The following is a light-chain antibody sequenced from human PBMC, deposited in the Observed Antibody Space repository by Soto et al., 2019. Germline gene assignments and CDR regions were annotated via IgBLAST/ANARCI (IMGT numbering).Light chain of an antibody. J-gene: IGKJ1*01. Sequence: IQLTQSPSSLSASGGDRVTFSCRSSRNIDNYLNWYVQRPGKAPELLMYSTTYFKSGVPSLFSGSGFGTQFSLPTSGLQSEDDATNYCQHNSNILSTFGQGTQVDIK. CDR2: STT. V-gene: IGKV1-39*01. CDR3: QHNSNILST. CDR1: RNIDNY.